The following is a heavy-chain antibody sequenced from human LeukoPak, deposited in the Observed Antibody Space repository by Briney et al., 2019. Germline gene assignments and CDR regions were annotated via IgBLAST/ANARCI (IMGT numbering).Heavy chain of an antibody. V-gene: IGHV4-39*01. Sequence: SETLSLTCTVSGGSISSSSYYWGWIRQPPGKGLEWIGSIYYSGSTYYNPSLKSRVTISVDTSKNQFSLKLSSVTAADTAVYYCARRSSGGYSYGDPFDYWGQGTLSPSPQ. J-gene: IGHJ4*02. D-gene: IGHD5-18*01. CDR3: ARRSSGGYSYGDPFDY. CDR1: GGSISSSSYY. CDR2: IYYSGST.